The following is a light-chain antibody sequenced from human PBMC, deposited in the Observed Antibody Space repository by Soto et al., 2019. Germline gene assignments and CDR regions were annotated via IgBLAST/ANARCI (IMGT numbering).Light chain of an antibody. V-gene: IGKV4-1*01. CDR1: QSVSNY. CDR3: QQFYSSPFA. CDR2: WAS. J-gene: IGKJ3*01. Sequence: DIVMTQSPDSLAVSLGERATINCKSSQSVSNYLTWYQQKPGQPPKLLIYWASTRESGVPDRFSGSGSGTDFTLTTSSLHAEDVAVYYCQQFYSSPFAFGPGTKVDLK.